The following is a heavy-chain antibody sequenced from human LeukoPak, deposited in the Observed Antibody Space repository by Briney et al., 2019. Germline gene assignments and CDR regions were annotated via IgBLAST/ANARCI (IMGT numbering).Heavy chain of an antibody. D-gene: IGHD5-18*01. CDR2: IIPIFGTA. V-gene: IGHV1-69*13. J-gene: IGHJ4*02. CDR1: GGTFSSYA. CDR3: AREAPNSYGFHYFDY. Sequence: SVKVSCKASGGTFSSYAISWVRQAPGQGLEWMGGIIPIFGTANYAQKFQGRVTITADESTSTAYMELSSLRSEDTAVYYCAREAPNSYGFHYFDYWGQGTLVTVSS.